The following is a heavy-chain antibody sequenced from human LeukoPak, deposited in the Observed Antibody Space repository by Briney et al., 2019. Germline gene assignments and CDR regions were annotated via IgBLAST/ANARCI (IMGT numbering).Heavy chain of an antibody. Sequence: ASVKVSCKVSGYTLTELSMHWVRQAPGKGLEWMGGFDPEDGETIYAQKFQGRVTMTEDTSTDTANMELSSLRSEDTAVYYCATGRGGNPIADIDYWGQGTLVTVSS. CDR1: GYTLTELS. V-gene: IGHV1-24*01. CDR2: FDPEDGET. D-gene: IGHD4-23*01. J-gene: IGHJ4*02. CDR3: ATGRGGNPIADIDY.